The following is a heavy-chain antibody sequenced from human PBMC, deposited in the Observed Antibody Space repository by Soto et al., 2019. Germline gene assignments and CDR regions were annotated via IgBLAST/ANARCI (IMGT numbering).Heavy chain of an antibody. J-gene: IGHJ6*03. Sequence: GASVKVSCKASGYTFTGYYMHWVRQAPGQGLEWMGWINPNSGGTNYAQKFQGWVTMTRDTSISTAYMDLSRLRSDDMAVYYCARDGAYYDFWSGYPTLDYYMDVWGKGTTVTVSS. CDR2: INPNSGGT. CDR1: GYTFTGYY. CDR3: ARDGAYYDFWSGYPTLDYYMDV. V-gene: IGHV1-2*04. D-gene: IGHD3-3*01.